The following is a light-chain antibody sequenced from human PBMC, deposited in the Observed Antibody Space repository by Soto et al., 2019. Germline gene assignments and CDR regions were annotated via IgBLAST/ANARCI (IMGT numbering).Light chain of an antibody. CDR2: DVS. Sequence: QSALTQPRSVSGSPGQSVTVSCTGTSSDVGGYNYVSWYQQHPGKAPKLVIYDVSERPSGVPDRFSGSKSGNTASLTISGLQAEDEADYYCCSYAGSPWVFGGGTKVTVL. J-gene: IGLJ3*02. CDR3: CSYAGSPWV. CDR1: SSDVGGYNY. V-gene: IGLV2-11*01.